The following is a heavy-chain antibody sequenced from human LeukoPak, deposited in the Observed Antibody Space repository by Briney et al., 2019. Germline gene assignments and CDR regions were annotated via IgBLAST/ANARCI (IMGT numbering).Heavy chain of an antibody. J-gene: IGHJ3*02. Sequence: SETLSLTCTVFGGSISSYYWSWIRQPPGKGLEWIGYIYYSGSTNYNPSLKSRVTISVDTSKNQFSLKLSSVTAADTAVYYCATGSWHDAFDIWGQGTMVTVSS. CDR1: GGSISSYY. V-gene: IGHV4-59*01. CDR3: ATGSWHDAFDI. D-gene: IGHD6-13*01. CDR2: IYYSGST.